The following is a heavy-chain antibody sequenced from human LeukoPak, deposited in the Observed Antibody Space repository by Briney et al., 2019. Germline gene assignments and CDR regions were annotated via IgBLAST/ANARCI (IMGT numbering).Heavy chain of an antibody. V-gene: IGHV3-53*01. D-gene: IGHD2-2*01. CDR3: ARVGSSTGGYYYYMDV. CDR1: GFTVSSNY. Sequence: GSLRLSCAASGFTVSSNYMSWVRQAPGKGLEWVSVIYSDGSKYYADSVKGRFTISRDNSKNTLYLQMNSLRAEDTAVYYCARVGSSTGGYYYYMDVWGKGTTVTVSS. J-gene: IGHJ6*03. CDR2: IYSDGSK.